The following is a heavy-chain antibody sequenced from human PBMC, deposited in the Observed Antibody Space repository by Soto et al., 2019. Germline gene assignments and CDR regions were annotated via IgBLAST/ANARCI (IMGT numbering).Heavy chain of an antibody. CDR3: ARRGGVTAGYYGMDV. CDR1: GGSISSSNW. D-gene: IGHD6-19*01. J-gene: IGHJ6*02. CDR2: IYHSGST. Sequence: PSETLSLTCAVSGGSISSSNWWSWVRQPPGKGLEWIGEIYHSGSTNYNPSLKSRVTISVDKSKNQFSLKLSSVTAADTAVYYCARRGGVTAGYYGMDVWGQGTTVTVSS. V-gene: IGHV4-4*02.